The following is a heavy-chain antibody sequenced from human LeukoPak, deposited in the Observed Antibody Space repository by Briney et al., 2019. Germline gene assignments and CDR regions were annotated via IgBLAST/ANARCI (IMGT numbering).Heavy chain of an antibody. D-gene: IGHD3-10*01. Sequence: GGSLRLSCAASGFTFDDYSMHWVRQGPGKGLEWVSLITWDGETYYADSVKGRVTIFRDNSKDSLYLQVNSLRTEDAALYYCARGMFRKIYYHGMDVWGQGTTVTVSS. J-gene: IGHJ6*02. CDR1: GFTFDDYS. CDR2: ITWDGET. V-gene: IGHV3-43*01. CDR3: ARGMFRKIYYHGMDV.